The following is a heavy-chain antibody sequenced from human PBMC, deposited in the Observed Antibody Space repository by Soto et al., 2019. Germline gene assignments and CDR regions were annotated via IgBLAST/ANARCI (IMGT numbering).Heavy chain of an antibody. CDR1: GFTFDDYA. CDR3: AKDIKDWEERYYYGMDV. V-gene: IGHV3-9*01. CDR2: ISWNSGSI. Sequence: LRLSCAASGFTFDDYAMHWVRQAPGKGLEWVSGISWNSGSIGYADSVKGRFTISRDNAKNSLYLQMNSLRAEDTALYYCAKDIKDWEERYYYGMDVWGQGTTVTVSS. J-gene: IGHJ6*02. D-gene: IGHD1-26*01.